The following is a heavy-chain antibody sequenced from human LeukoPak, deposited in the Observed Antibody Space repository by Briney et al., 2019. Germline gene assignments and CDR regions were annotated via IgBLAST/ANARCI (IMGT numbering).Heavy chain of an antibody. D-gene: IGHD5-12*01. CDR2: IYYSGST. Sequence: PSETLSLTCTVSGGSISSSSYYWGWIRQPPGKGLEWIGSIYYSGSTYYNPSLKSRVTISVDTSKNQFSLKLSSVTAADTAVYYCARTRYSGDDTPRYFDLWGRGTLVTVSS. CDR3: ARTRYSGDDTPRYFDL. V-gene: IGHV4-39*07. J-gene: IGHJ2*01. CDR1: GGSISSSSYY.